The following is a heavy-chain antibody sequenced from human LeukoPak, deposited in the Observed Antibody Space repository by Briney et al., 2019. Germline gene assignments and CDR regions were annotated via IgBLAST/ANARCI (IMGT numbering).Heavy chain of an antibody. CDR3: AKDLTRSHVCGDWDAFHI. D-gene: IGHD2-21*02. Sequence: IXXYGGMTYYAHSVKGRFTISRDNNKNSLYMQMNSLRDEDTALYYCAKDLTRSHVCGDWDAFHIWGQGTMLTVSS. J-gene: IGHJ3*02. CDR2: IXXYGGMT. V-gene: IGHV3-43D*03.